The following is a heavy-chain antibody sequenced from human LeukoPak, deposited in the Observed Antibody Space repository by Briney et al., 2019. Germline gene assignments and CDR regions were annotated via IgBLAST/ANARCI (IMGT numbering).Heavy chain of an antibody. Sequence: NPSKTLSPTCTVSGGSISSSSYYWGWIRQPPGKGLEWIGSIYYSGSTYYNPSLKSRVTISVDTSKNQFSLKLSSVTAADTAVYYCARPDYYDSSGFYAFDIWGQGTMVTVSS. V-gene: IGHV4-39*01. D-gene: IGHD3-22*01. CDR3: ARPDYYDSSGFYAFDI. CDR1: GGSISSSSYY. CDR2: IYYSGST. J-gene: IGHJ3*02.